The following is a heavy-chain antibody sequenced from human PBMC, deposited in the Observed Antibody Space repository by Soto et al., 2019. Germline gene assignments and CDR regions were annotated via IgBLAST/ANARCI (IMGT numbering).Heavy chain of an antibody. J-gene: IGHJ6*02. CDR1: GFTFSNYG. Sequence: PGGSLRLSCAASGFTFSNYGMQWVRHAPGKGLEWVAFISDDGSNKYYADSMKGRFTMSRDNSKRTLYLQMSSLRVEDTAVYYCTKRRNVLRFLEWSSGMEVWGQGTTVTVSS. CDR3: TKRRNVLRFLEWSSGMEV. V-gene: IGHV3-30*18. D-gene: IGHD3-3*01. CDR2: ISDDGSNK.